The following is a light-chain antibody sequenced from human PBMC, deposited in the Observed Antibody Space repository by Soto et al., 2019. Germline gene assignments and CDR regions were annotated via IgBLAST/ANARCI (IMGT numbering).Light chain of an antibody. CDR1: QNIERY. Sequence: GDTITISCRASQNIERYLNWYQKKEGRAPQLLMFAAANLESGVPSRFRGSGSGTDFTLTISSLQPEDVATYYCQQTHSTIHSFGQGTKV. CDR3: QQTHSTIHS. CDR2: AAA. V-gene: IGKV1-39*01. J-gene: IGKJ2*01.